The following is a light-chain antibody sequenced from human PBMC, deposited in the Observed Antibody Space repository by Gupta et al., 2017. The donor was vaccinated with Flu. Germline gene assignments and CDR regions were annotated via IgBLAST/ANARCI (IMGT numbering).Light chain of an antibody. Sequence: PDILSLSAGERVTLSCSASQSIDTKLAWYQQKPGQAPRLLIHDVSNSATGIPARFSGCGSGTDFTLTISRFEAGDSAIYHCHQRFSWPLTFGGGTRVEIK. CDR1: QSIDTK. CDR3: HQRFSWPLT. CDR2: DVS. J-gene: IGKJ4*01. V-gene: IGKV3-11*01.